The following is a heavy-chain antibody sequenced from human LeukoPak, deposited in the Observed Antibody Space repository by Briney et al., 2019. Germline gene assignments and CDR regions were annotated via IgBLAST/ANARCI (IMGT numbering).Heavy chain of an antibody. CDR2: IYTSGST. V-gene: IGHV4-4*07. CDR1: GSSISSYY. CDR3: AREDLYCSSTSCYTDGGFG. J-gene: IGHJ4*02. Sequence: SETLSLTCTVSGSSISSYYWSWIRQPAGKGLEWIGRIYTSGSTNYNPSLKSRVTMSVDTSKNQFSLKLSSVTAADTAVYYCAREDLYCSSTSCYTDGGFGWGQGTLVTVSS. D-gene: IGHD2-2*02.